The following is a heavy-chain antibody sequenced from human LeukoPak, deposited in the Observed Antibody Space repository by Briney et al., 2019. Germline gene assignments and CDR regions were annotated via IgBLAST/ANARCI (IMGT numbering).Heavy chain of an antibody. CDR2: INPSGGST. V-gene: IGHV1-46*01. CDR1: GYTFTSYY. CDR3: ARDLMPVGAKPDAFDI. J-gene: IGHJ3*02. D-gene: IGHD1-26*01. Sequence: ASVKVSCKASGYTFTSYYMHWVRQASGQGLEWMGIINPSGGSTSYAQKFQGRVTMTRDTSTSTVYMELSSLRSEDTAVYYCARDLMPVGAKPDAFDIWGQGTMVTVSS.